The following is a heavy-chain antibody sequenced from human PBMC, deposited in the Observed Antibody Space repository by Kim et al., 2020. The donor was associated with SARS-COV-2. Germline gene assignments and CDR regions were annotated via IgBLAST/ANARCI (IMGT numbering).Heavy chain of an antibody. D-gene: IGHD3-9*01. V-gene: IGHV3-48*03. CDR1: GFTFSSYE. CDR3: ARGIMLRYFGWLPMGGFDY. J-gene: IGHJ4*02. Sequence: GGSLRLSCAASGFTFSSYEMNWVRQAPGKGLEWVSYISSSGSTIYYADSVKGRITTSRDNAKDSLYLQMKSLRAEDTAVYYCARGIMLRYFGWLPMGGFDYWGQGTLVTVSS. CDR2: ISSSGSTI.